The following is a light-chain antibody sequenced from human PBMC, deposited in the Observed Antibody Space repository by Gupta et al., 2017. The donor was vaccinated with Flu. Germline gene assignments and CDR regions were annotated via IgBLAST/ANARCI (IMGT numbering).Light chain of an antibody. J-gene: IGLJ3*02. Sequence: QSALTQPASLSGSPGQSITISCTGTSAVGSYNVVSWYQQHPGKVPKLMIYEDTKRPSGVSNRFSGSKSGSTASLTISGLQAEDEADYYCCSYAGSDTFVFGGGTKLTVL. V-gene: IGLV2-23*02. CDR2: EDT. CDR3: CSYAGSDTFV. CDR1: SAVGSYNV.